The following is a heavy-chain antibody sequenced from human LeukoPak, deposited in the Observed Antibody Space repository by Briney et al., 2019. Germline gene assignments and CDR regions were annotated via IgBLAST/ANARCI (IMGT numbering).Heavy chain of an antibody. V-gene: IGHV4-30-4*01. D-gene: IGHD4-17*01. CDR1: GGSFSGYY. Sequence: KPSETLSLTCAVYGGSFSGYYWSWIRQPPGKGLEWIGYIYYSGSTYYNPSLKSRVIISVDTSKNQFSLKLSSVTAADTAVYYCARFMTTVTTGWFDSWGQGTLVTVSS. CDR2: IYYSGST. J-gene: IGHJ5*01. CDR3: ARFMTTVTTGWFDS.